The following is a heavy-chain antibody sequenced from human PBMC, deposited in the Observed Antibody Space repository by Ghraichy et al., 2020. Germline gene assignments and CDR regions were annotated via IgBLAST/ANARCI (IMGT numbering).Heavy chain of an antibody. CDR1: GFSFNNYG. CDR2: ISYDGTNK. Sequence: GGSLRLSCAASGFSFNNYGMHWVRQAPGKGLEWVAVISYDGTNKYYADSVKGRFTISRDNSRNTLYLQMNSLRAEDTAVYYCAKDGSSVVVPAATRPPHYWGQGTLVTVSS. D-gene: IGHD2-2*01. V-gene: IGHV3-30*18. J-gene: IGHJ4*02. CDR3: AKDGSSVVVPAATRPPHY.